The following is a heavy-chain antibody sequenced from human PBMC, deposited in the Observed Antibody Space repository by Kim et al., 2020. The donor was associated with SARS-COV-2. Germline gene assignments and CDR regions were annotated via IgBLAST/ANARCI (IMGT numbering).Heavy chain of an antibody. CDR1: GFTFSSYG. CDR3: AKAAEDYGSGRYAYFDY. V-gene: IGHV3-30*18. Sequence: GGSLRLSCAASGFTFSSYGMHWVRQAPGKGLEWVAVISYDGSNKYYADSVKGRFTISRDNSKNTLYLQMNSLRAEDTAVYYCAKAAEDYGSGRYAYFDYWSHGTMVTVSS. J-gene: IGHJ4*01. D-gene: IGHD3-10*01. CDR2: ISYDGSNK.